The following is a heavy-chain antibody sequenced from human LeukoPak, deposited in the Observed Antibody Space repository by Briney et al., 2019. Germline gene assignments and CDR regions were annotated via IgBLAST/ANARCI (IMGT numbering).Heavy chain of an antibody. V-gene: IGHV7-4-1*02. CDR2: INTNTGNP. Sequence: ASVKVSCKASGYTFTSYAMNWVRQAPGQGLEWMGWINTNTGNPTYAQGFTGRFVFSLDTSVSTAYLQISSLKAEDTAVYYCAAHDRDTDYYYYGMDVWGQGTTVTVSS. CDR1: GYTFTSYA. D-gene: IGHD3-10*02. J-gene: IGHJ6*02. CDR3: AAHDRDTDYYYYGMDV.